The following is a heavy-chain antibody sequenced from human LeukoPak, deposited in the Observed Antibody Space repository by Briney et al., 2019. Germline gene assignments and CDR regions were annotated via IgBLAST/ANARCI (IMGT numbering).Heavy chain of an antibody. D-gene: IGHD1-20*01. Sequence: ASVKVSCKASGYTFTSYYMHWVRQAPGQGLEWMGIINPSGGSTNYAQKFQGRVTITADESTSTAYMELSSLRSEDTAVYYCASDNWNDFYFDYWGQGTLVTVSS. CDR2: INPSGGST. CDR3: ASDNWNDFYFDY. J-gene: IGHJ4*02. V-gene: IGHV1-46*01. CDR1: GYTFTSYY.